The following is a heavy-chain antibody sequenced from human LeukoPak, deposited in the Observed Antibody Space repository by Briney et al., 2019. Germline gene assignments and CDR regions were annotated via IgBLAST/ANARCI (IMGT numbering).Heavy chain of an antibody. CDR3: ARSITMIVDWFDP. Sequence: GGSLRLSCAASGFTFSSYEMNWVRQAPGKGLEWVSYISSSGSTIYYADSVKGRFTISRDNAKNSLYLQMNSLRAEDTAVYFCARSITMIVDWFDPWGQGTLVTVSS. CDR2: ISSSGSTI. V-gene: IGHV3-48*03. D-gene: IGHD3-22*01. CDR1: GFTFSSYE. J-gene: IGHJ5*02.